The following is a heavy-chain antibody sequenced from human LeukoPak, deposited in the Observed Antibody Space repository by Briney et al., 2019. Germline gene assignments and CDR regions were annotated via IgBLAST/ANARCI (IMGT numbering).Heavy chain of an antibody. J-gene: IGHJ4*02. D-gene: IGHD3-10*01. CDR2: INSYGSST. CDR1: GVTSSSYW. V-gene: IGHV3-74*01. Sequence: GGSLRLSCAASGVTSSSYWMHWVRQAPGKGLVWVSLINSYGSSTSYADSVKGRFTISRDNAKNTLYLQMNSLRAEDTAVYYCAREGIGENAPNYFDYWGQGTLVTVSS. CDR3: AREGIGENAPNYFDY.